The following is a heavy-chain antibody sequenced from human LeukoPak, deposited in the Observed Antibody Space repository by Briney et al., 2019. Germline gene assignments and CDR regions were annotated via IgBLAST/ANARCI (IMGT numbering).Heavy chain of an antibody. CDR2: ICYSGST. CDR3: ARTENYIPEDCFDP. D-gene: IGHD5-24*01. CDR1: GGSIGSSSYC. V-gene: IGHV4-39*01. J-gene: IGHJ5*02. Sequence: SETLSLTCSVSGGSIGSSSYCWGWIRQPPGKGLEWIGTICYSGSTFYNPSLKSRVTLSVDTSKNQFSLKLSSVTAADTAVYYCARTENYIPEDCFDPWGQGTLVIVSS.